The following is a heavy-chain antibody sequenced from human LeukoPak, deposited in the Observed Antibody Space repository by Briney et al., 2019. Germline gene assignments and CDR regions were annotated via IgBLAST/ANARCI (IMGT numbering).Heavy chain of an antibody. V-gene: IGHV3-30*02. CDR3: AKDSSFRPGYFDY. Sequence: GGSLRLSCAASGFTFSSYGMHWVRQAPGKGLEWVAFIRYDGSNKYYADSVKGRFTISRDNSKNTLYLQMNSLRAEDTAVYYCAKDSSFRPGYFDYWGQGTLVTVSS. CDR2: IRYDGSNK. J-gene: IGHJ4*02. CDR1: GFTFSSYG.